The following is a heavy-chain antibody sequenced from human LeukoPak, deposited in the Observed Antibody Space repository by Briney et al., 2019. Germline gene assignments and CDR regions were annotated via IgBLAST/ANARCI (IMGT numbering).Heavy chain of an antibody. CDR2: ISGSGTNT. D-gene: IGHD5-24*01. CDR1: GFTFSSYA. J-gene: IGHJ3*02. CDR3: AKALWSRGGYKLEAFDI. Sequence: PGGSLRLSCAASGFTFSSYAMSWVRQAPGKGLEWVSAISGSGTNTYYADSVKGRFTISRDHSKNTLYLQMNSLRAEDTAVYYGAKALWSRGGYKLEAFDIWGQGTVVTVSS. V-gene: IGHV3-23*01.